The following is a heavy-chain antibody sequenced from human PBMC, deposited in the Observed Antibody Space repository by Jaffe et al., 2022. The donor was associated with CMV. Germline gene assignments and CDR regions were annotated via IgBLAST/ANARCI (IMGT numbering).Heavy chain of an antibody. V-gene: IGHV1-46*01. D-gene: IGHD6-13*01. CDR2: IDPNGGST. J-gene: IGHJ4*02. CDR3: ARDTVIAAADNTPFDS. CDR1: GYTFTSYY. Sequence: QVQLVQSGAEVKNPGASVKVSCKASGYTFTSYYINWVRRAPGQGLEWVGIIDPNGGSTTYAQKFQGRVTMTRDTSTSTVYMELSSLRSEDTAVYYCARDTVIAAADNTPFDSWGQGTLVTVSS.